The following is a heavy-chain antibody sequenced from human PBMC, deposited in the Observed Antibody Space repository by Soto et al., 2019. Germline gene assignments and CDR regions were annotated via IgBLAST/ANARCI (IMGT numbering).Heavy chain of an antibody. V-gene: IGHV4-39*01. D-gene: IGHD1-1*01. CDR2: IYYSGST. CDR3: ARHLSTTAAPLPFDY. CDR1: GGSMRSSTDY. J-gene: IGHJ4*02. Sequence: SXTLSLTCAVSGGSMRSSTDYWGLIRQPPGKGLEWIGNIYYSGSTYYNPSLKSRVTISVDTSKNQFSLKLSSVTAADTAVYYCARHLSTTAAPLPFDYWGQGTLVTVSS.